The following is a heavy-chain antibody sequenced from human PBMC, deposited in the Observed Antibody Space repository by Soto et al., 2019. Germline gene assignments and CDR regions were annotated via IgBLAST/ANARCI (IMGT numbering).Heavy chain of an antibody. D-gene: IGHD3-22*01. CDR1: GFTFSTS. Sequence: SVKVSCKTSGFTFSTSVHWVRQARGHRLQWIGWIDVGSGNANYAQKLQGRVTMTTDTSTSTAYMELRSLRSDDTAVYYCARDDSSGYYHHFDYWGQGTLVTVSS. CDR2: IDVGSGNA. J-gene: IGHJ4*02. V-gene: IGHV1-58*01. CDR3: ARDDSSGYYHHFDY.